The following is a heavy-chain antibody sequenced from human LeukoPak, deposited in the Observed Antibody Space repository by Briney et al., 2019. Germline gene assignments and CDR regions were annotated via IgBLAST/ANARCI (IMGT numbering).Heavy chain of an antibody. CDR2: INHSGST. CDR1: GGSFSGYY. D-gene: IGHD3-9*01. J-gene: IGHJ4*02. CDR3: ARASYDILTGYYNWDY. V-gene: IGHV4-34*01. Sequence: SSETLSLTCAVYGGSFSGYYGSWIRQPPGKGREWIGEINHSGSTNYNPSLKSRVTISVDTSKNQFSLKLSSVTAADTAVYYCARASYDILTGYYNWDYWGQGTLVTVSS.